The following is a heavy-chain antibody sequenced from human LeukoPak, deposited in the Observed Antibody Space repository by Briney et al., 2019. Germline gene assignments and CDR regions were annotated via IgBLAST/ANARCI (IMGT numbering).Heavy chain of an antibody. CDR1: GYTFTSYG. D-gene: IGHD1-26*01. V-gene: IGHV1-18*04. CDR2: ISAYNSNK. Sequence: ASVKVCCKASGYTFTSYGISWVRQAPGQGLEWVAWISAYNSNKNSAEKFQGRVTMTIDTSTSTAYMELRSLKSDDAAVYYCVRHITPAGPWDGMDVWGQGTTVIVSS. CDR3: VRHITPAGPWDGMDV. J-gene: IGHJ6*02.